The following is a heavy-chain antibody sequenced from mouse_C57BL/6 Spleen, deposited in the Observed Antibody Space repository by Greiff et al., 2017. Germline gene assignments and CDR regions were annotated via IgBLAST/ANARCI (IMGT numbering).Heavy chain of an antibody. Sequence: EVQLLQSGPELVKPGASVKIPCTASGYTFTDYNMAWVKQSHGKSLEWLGDINTNNGGTIYNQKFKGKVTFTVDKSSSTAYMELRSLTSEDTAVYYCARWGYAMDYGVQGTSVTVSS. J-gene: IGHJ4*01. V-gene: IGHV1-18*01. CDR1: GYTFTDYN. CDR3: ARWGYAMDY. CDR2: INTNNGGT.